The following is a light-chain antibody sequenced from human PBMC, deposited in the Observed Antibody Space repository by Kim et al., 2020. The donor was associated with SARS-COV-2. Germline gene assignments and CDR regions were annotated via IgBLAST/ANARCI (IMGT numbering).Light chain of an antibody. CDR2: VTS. Sequence: ASVRDRVTITCRASQGIPNNVSWYQQKPEHAPNLRIYVTSALHSRVPSRFSGSASETEFSLTFSRLQPEDSATYYCQQLHSYPLTFGQGTRLEIK. CDR1: QGIPNN. CDR3: QQLHSYPLT. V-gene: IGKV1-9*01. J-gene: IGKJ5*01.